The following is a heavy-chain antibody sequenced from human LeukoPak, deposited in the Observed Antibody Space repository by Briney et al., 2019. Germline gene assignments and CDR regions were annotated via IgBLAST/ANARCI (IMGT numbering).Heavy chain of an antibody. CDR3: AREGTAGTAFDI. J-gene: IGHJ3*02. CDR2: IYYSGST. V-gene: IGHV4-59*01. D-gene: IGHD6-13*01. Sequence: KTSETLSLTCTVSGGSISSYYWSWIRQPPGKGLEWIGYIYYSGSTNYNPSLKSRVPVSVDTSKNQFSLKLSSVTAADTAVYYCAREGTAGTAFDIWGQGTMVTVSS. CDR1: GGSISSYY.